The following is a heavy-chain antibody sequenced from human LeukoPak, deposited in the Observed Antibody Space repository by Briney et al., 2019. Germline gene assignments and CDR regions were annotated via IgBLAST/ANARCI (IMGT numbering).Heavy chain of an antibody. CDR3: ARQGGYSGYEVSDY. J-gene: IGHJ4*02. V-gene: IGHV4-39*01. D-gene: IGHD5-12*01. Sequence: SETLSLTCTVSGGSISSSSYYWGWIRQPPGKGLEWIGSIYYSGSTYYNPSLKSRVTISVDTSKNQFSLKLGSVTAADTAVYYCARQGGYSGYEVSDYWGQGTLVTVSS. CDR2: IYYSGST. CDR1: GGSISSSSYY.